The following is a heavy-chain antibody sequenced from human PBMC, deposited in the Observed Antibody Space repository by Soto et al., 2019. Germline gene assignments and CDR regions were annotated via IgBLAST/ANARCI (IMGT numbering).Heavy chain of an antibody. CDR1: GLYFSYYA. Sequence: GGSLRLSCAASGLYFSYYAMSWVRQAPGKGLEWVSAISGSGGSTYYADSVEGRFTISRDNSKSTLYLQMNSLRVEDTAVYYCARDAISMVRGTNNWFDPWGQGTLVTVSS. V-gene: IGHV3-23*01. J-gene: IGHJ5*02. CDR2: ISGSGGST. CDR3: ARDAISMVRGTNNWFDP. D-gene: IGHD3-10*01.